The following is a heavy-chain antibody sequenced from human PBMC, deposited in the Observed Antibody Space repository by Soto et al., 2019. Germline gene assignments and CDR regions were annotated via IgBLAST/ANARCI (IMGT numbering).Heavy chain of an antibody. D-gene: IGHD4-17*01. Sequence: QVQLQESGPGLVKPSETLSLTCTVSGDSMTKYYWSWIRQPAGKGLEWIGRLYTSRSTNYKPSLNSRVTTSIDTSNNHFSLSLKSVTAADTAVNYCATTVGAAYYFDFWGQGALVTVSS. CDR2: LYTSRST. CDR1: GDSMTKYY. V-gene: IGHV4-4*07. CDR3: ATTVGAAYYFDF. J-gene: IGHJ4*02.